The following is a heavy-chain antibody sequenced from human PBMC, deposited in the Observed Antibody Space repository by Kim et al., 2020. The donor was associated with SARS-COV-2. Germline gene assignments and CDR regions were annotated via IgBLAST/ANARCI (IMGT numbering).Heavy chain of an antibody. Sequence: SETLSLTCTVSGGSISSSSYYWGWIRQPPGKGLEWIGSIYYSGSTYYNPSLKSRVTISVDTSKNQFSLKLSSVTAADTAVYYCARLLVDYDPWGNWYFDLWGRGTLVTVSS. J-gene: IGHJ2*01. D-gene: IGHD3-16*01. CDR3: ARLLVDYDPWGNWYFDL. CDR1: GGSISSSSYY. V-gene: IGHV4-39*01. CDR2: IYYSGST.